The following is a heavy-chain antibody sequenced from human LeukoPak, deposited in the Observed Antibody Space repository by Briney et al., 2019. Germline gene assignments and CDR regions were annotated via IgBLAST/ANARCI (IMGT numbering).Heavy chain of an antibody. Sequence: ASVKVSCKASGYTFTSYGISWGRQAPGQGLEWMGWISAYNGNTNYAQKLQGRVTMTTDTSTSTAYMELRSLRSDDTAVYYCAREAPDYDSSGYYYGDYWGQGTLVTVSS. CDR1: GYTFTSYG. CDR3: AREAPDYDSSGYYYGDY. D-gene: IGHD3-22*01. J-gene: IGHJ4*02. CDR2: ISAYNGNT. V-gene: IGHV1-18*01.